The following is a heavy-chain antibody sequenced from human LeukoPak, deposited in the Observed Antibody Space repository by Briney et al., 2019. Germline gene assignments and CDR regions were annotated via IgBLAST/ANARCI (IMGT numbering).Heavy chain of an antibody. D-gene: IGHD4-11*01. Sequence: GESLKISCKGAGYSFTSYWITWVRQMPGIGLEWMGRIDPSDSYTNYSPSFQGHVTISADKSISTAYAQWSSLKASDTAMYFCAREKDYNGHWLDPWGQGTLVTVSS. J-gene: IGHJ5*02. CDR2: IDPSDSYT. CDR3: AREKDYNGHWLDP. V-gene: IGHV5-10-1*01. CDR1: GYSFTSYW.